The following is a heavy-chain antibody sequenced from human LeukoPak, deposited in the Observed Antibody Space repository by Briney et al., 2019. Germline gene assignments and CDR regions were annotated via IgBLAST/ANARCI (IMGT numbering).Heavy chain of an antibody. Sequence: ASVKVSCKASGYTFTSCGISWVRQAPGQGLEWMGWISAYNGNTNYAQKLQGRVTMTTDTSTSTAYMELRSLRSDDTAVYYCARDAHAALPLFGVTLGAFDIWGQGTMVTVSS. CDR3: ARDAHAALPLFGVTLGAFDI. D-gene: IGHD4-23*01. J-gene: IGHJ3*02. CDR1: GYTFTSCG. CDR2: ISAYNGNT. V-gene: IGHV1-18*01.